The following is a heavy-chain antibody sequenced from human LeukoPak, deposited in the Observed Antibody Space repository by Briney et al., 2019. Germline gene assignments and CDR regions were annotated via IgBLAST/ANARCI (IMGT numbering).Heavy chain of an antibody. CDR2: IYYSGST. Sequence: PSETLSLTCTVSGGSISSYYWSWIRQPPGKGLEWIGYIYYSGSTNYNPSLKSRVTISVDTSKNQFSLKLSSVTAADTAVYYCARDRGITFGGVIARTFDYWGQGTLVTVSS. V-gene: IGHV4-59*01. CDR1: GGSISSYY. CDR3: ARDRGITFGGVIARTFDY. D-gene: IGHD3-16*02. J-gene: IGHJ4*02.